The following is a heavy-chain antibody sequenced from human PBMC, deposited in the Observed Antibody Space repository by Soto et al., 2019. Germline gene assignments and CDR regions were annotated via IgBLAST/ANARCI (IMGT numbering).Heavy chain of an antibody. J-gene: IGHJ6*02. CDR3: ARDKGQWLPKGDYYYGMDV. CDR2: ISGSSSYT. Sequence: GGSLRLFCAASGFTFSDYYMSWIRQAPGKGLEWVSYISGSSSYTNYADSVKGRFTISRDNAKNSLYLQMNSLRAEDTAVYYCARDKGQWLPKGDYYYGMDVWGQGTTVTVSS. D-gene: IGHD6-19*01. CDR1: GFTFSDYY. V-gene: IGHV3-11*06.